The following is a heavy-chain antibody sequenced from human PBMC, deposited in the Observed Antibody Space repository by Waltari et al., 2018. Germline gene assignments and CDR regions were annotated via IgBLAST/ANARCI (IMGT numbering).Heavy chain of an antibody. V-gene: IGHV3-23*01. CDR2: ISGSGGST. D-gene: IGHD1-26*01. CDR3: AKGGFKWEPTRY. Sequence: EVQLLESGGGLVQPGGSLSVSGAASGFTFSSYAMRWVRQAPGKGLEWVSAISGSGGSTYYADSVKGRFTISRDNSKNTLYLQMNSLRAEDTAVYYCAKGGFKWEPTRYWGQGTLVTVSS. CDR1: GFTFSSYA. J-gene: IGHJ4*02.